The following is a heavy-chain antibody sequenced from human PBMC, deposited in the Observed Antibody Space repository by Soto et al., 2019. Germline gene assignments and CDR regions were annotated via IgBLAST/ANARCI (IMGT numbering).Heavy chain of an antibody. CDR3: ASASGYSLLSNWFYP. CDR2: IYYSGST. Sequence: PSETLSLTCPVSGGSISSYCWSWIRQPPGKGLEWIGYIYYSGSTNYNPSLKSRVTISVDTSKNQFSLKMSSVTAADTAVYYCASASGYSLLSNWFYPWGERPMVTV. V-gene: IGHV4-59*01. J-gene: IGHJ5*02. D-gene: IGHD6-13*01. CDR1: GGSISSYC.